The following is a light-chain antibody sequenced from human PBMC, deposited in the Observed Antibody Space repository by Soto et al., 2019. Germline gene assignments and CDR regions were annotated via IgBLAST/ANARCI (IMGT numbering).Light chain of an antibody. CDR2: KAS. V-gene: IGKV1-5*03. CDR3: QQYNSYSRT. CDR1: QSISSW. J-gene: IGKJ2*01. Sequence: DIQMTQSPSTLSASVGDRVTITCRARQSISSWLAWYQQKSGKAPKLLIYKASTLESRVPSRFSGSGSGTEVTLTISSLQPDDFATYYCQQYNSYSRTFGQGTKLEIK.